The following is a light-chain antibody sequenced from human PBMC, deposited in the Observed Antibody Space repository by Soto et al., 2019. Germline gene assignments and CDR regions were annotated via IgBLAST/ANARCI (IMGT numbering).Light chain of an antibody. V-gene: IGKV3-11*01. J-gene: IGKJ1*01. CDR2: DAS. CDR1: QSVSTF. Sequence: EIVLTQYPATLSLSPGERAALSYRASQSVSTFLAWYPHKPGQAPRLLIYDASNRATGIPARFSGSGSGTDFTLTISSLEPEDSEFYYCQQRSNCWTFGQGTKVDIK. CDR3: QQRSNCWT.